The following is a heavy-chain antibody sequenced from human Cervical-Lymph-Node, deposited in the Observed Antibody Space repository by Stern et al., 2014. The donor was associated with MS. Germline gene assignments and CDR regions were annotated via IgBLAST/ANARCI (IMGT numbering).Heavy chain of an antibody. D-gene: IGHD4-17*01. J-gene: IGHJ5*02. CDR1: GGSISSGSYY. CDR2: IYTSGST. V-gene: IGHV4-61*02. CDR3: AREPLTTVTINWFDP. Sequence: QLQLQESGPGLVKPSQTLSLTCTVSGGSISSGSYYWSWIRQPAGKGLEWIGRIYTSGSTNYNPSLKSPVTISVDTSKNQFSLQRSSVTAADTAVYYCAREPLTTVTINWFDPWGQGTLVTVSS.